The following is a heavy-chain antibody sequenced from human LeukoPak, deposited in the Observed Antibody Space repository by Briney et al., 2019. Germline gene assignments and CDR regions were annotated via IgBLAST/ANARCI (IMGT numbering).Heavy chain of an antibody. V-gene: IGHV4-59*08. D-gene: IGHD5-18*01. CDR2: IYHSGST. Sequence: KPSETLSLTCTVSGDSIMDHYWSWIRQPPGKGLEWIGYIYHSGSTNYNPSLESRVTISVDTSKNQFSLKLSSVTAADTAVFYCARHLPGYSYLIGDSWGQGILVTVSS. CDR3: ARHLPGYSYLIGDS. CDR1: GDSIMDHY. J-gene: IGHJ5*02.